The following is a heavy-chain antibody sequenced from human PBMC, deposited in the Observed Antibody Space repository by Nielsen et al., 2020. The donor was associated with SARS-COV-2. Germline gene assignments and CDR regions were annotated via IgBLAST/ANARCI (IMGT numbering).Heavy chain of an antibody. V-gene: IGHV4-39*01. CDR2: IYYSGST. D-gene: IGHD3-22*01. CDR1: GGSISSSSYY. J-gene: IGHJ4*02. CDR3: ASLYYDSSGYNLIDFDY. Sequence: SETLSLTCTVSGGSISSSSYYWGWIRQPPGKGLEWIGSIYYSGSTYYNPSLKSRVTISVDTSKNQFSLKLSSVTAADTAVYYCASLYYDSSGYNLIDFDYWGQGTLVTLSS.